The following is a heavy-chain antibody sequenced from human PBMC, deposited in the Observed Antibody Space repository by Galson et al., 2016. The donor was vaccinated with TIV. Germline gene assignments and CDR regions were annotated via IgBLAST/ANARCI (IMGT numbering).Heavy chain of an antibody. CDR3: AKCRNTAMDTYYYYYGLDV. Sequence: SFVVTWVRQAPGQGLEWMGGIIPLFGEAHYAQKFQGRVTISADESTSTVYMELRSLRSGDTAVYYCAKCRNTAMDTYYYYYGLDVWGQGTTVTVSS. J-gene: IGHJ6*02. V-gene: IGHV1-69*01. CDR2: IIPLFGEA. D-gene: IGHD5-18*01. CDR1: SFV.